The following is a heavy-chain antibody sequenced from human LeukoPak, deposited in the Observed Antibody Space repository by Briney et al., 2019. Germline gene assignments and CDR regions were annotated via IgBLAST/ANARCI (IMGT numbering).Heavy chain of an antibody. CDR1: GGTFSSYA. J-gene: IGHJ6*02. Sequence: SVKVSCKASGGTFSSYAISWVRQAPGQGLEWMGRIIPILGIANYAQKFQGRVTITADKSTSTAYMELSSLRSEDTAVYYCARRKYYYYGMDVWGQGTTVTVSS. CDR3: ARRKYYYYGMDV. CDR2: IIPILGIA. V-gene: IGHV1-69*04.